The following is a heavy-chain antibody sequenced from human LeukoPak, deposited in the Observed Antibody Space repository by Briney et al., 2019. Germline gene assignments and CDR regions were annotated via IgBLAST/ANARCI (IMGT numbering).Heavy chain of an antibody. Sequence: GGSLRLSCAASEFTFSSYAMSWVRQAPGKGLEWVSAISGSGGRTYYAESVKGRFTISRDNNENTLYLQMNSLRAEDTAVYYCARHLSGVTGYTYGRGIDYWGQGTLVTVSS. J-gene: IGHJ4*02. CDR1: EFTFSSYA. D-gene: IGHD5-18*01. CDR2: ISGSGGRT. CDR3: ARHLSGVTGYTYGRGIDY. V-gene: IGHV3-23*01.